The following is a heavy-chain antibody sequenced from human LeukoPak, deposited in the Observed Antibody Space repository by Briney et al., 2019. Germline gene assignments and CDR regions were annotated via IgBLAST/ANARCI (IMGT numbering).Heavy chain of an antibody. CDR2: VGGGGSST. CDR1: GFTFSIYA. CDR3: AKLEGPYHFDY. Sequence: WGSLRLSCAASGFTFSIYAMSWVRQAPGKGLEWVSTVGGGGSSTYYADSVRGRFTISRDNSKNTLSLRMNSLRVEDTAVYYCAKLEGPYHFDYWGQGTLVTV. J-gene: IGHJ4*02. V-gene: IGHV3-23*01.